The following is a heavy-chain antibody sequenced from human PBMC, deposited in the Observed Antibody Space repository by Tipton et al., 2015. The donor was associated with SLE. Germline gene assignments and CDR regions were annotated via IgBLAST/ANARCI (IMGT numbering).Heavy chain of an antibody. CDR2: ITLDGSEK. CDR3: ARGAAARAY. D-gene: IGHD6-6*01. CDR1: GFTFSSYA. Sequence: SLRLSCAASGFTFSSYAMSWVRQAPGKGLEWVANITLDGSEKYYVDSVKGRFTISRDNAKNSLYLQMNSLRAEDTAVYYCARGAAARAYWGQVTLVTVS. J-gene: IGHJ4*02. V-gene: IGHV3-7*03.